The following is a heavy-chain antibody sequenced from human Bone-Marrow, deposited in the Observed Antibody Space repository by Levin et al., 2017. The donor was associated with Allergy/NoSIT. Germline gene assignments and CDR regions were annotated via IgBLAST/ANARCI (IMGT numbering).Heavy chain of an antibody. V-gene: IGHV3-33*01. J-gene: IGHJ4*02. D-gene: IGHD6-13*01. CDR3: ARDPSGTRFDY. Sequence: PGGSLRLSCAASGFTFSSYGMHWVRQAPGKGLEWVAVIWYDGSNKYYADSVKGRFTISRDNSKNTLYLQMNSLRAEDTAVYYCARDPSGTRFDYWGQGTLVTVSS. CDR1: GFTFSSYG. CDR2: IWYDGSNK.